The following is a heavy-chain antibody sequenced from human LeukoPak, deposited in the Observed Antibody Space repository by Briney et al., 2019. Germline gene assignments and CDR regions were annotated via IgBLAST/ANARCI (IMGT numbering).Heavy chain of an antibody. CDR1: GGTFSSYA. CDR3: AREGITIFGVVEYYYMDV. V-gene: IGHV1-8*03. Sequence: GASVKVSCKASGGTFSSYAISWVRQAPGQGLEWMGWMNPNSGNTGYAQKFQGRVTITRNTSISTAHMELSSLRSEDTAVYYCAREGITIFGVVEYYYMDVWGKGTTVTVSS. D-gene: IGHD3-3*01. CDR2: MNPNSGNT. J-gene: IGHJ6*03.